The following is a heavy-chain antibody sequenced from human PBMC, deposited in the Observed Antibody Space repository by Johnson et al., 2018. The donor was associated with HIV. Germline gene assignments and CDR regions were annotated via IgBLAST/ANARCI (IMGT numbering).Heavy chain of an antibody. CDR2: IYSGGST. D-gene: IGHD6-13*01. Sequence: EVQLVESGGGLVQPGGSLRLSCAASGFTVSSNYMSWVRQAPGMGLEWVSIIYSGGSTYYADSVKGRFTISRDNSMNTLYLQMNSLRAEHTDVYYCARDSPTGAAAGTGVAFDMWGQGTMVTVSS. J-gene: IGHJ3*02. CDR1: GFTVSSNY. CDR3: ARDSPTGAAAGTGVAFDM. V-gene: IGHV3-66*02.